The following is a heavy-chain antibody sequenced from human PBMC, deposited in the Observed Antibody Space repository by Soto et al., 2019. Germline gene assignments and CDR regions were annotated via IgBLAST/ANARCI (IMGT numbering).Heavy chain of an antibody. J-gene: IGHJ6*02. Sequence: QVHLVESGGGVVQPGRSLRLSCAASGFTFSNYAMHWVRQAPGKGLEWVAVISYDGSDKYNANSVKGRFTISRDNSKNTLYLQMNSLRAEDTAVYYCARDTGPNGYNYYYFGMDVWGQGTKVTVSS. V-gene: IGHV3-30-3*01. CDR2: ISYDGSDK. CDR1: GFTFSNYA. D-gene: IGHD5-18*01. CDR3: ARDTGPNGYNYYYFGMDV.